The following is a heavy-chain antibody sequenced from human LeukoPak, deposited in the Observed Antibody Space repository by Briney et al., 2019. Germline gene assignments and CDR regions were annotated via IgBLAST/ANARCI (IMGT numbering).Heavy chain of an antibody. J-gene: IGHJ4*02. CDR3: AKDGGTHFDH. CDR1: GFTFSGST. Sequence: PGGSLRLSCAASGFTFSGSTMNWVRQAPGKGLEWVSYISSSGTTISYAQSVKGRFTITRDNAQNSLTLHMNTLRADDTAVYYCAKDGGTHFDHWGQGTLVTVSS. V-gene: IGHV3-48*01. CDR2: ISSSGTTI. D-gene: IGHD1-26*01.